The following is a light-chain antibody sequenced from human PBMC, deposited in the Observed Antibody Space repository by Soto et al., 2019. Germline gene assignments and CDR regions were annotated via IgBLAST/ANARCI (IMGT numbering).Light chain of an antibody. CDR3: QIWDSGSDYLEL. V-gene: IGLV3-21*02. J-gene: IGLJ2*01. Sequence: SYELTQPPSVSVAPGQAARIPCGGNNIGSKAVHWYQQRPGQAPVLFVYDDRDRASGIPERFSGSNAGNTATLTINGVEAGDEADYYCQIWDSGSDYLELFGGGTKLTV. CDR1: NIGSKA. CDR2: DDR.